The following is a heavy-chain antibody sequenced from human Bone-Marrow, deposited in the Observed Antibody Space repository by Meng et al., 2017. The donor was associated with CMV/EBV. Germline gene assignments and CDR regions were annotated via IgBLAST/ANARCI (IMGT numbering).Heavy chain of an antibody. CDR3: AKGEGGRYDFWSGYSKENGMDV. J-gene: IGHJ6*02. CDR2: IYSGGSST. Sequence: GESLKISCAASGFTVSSNYMSWVRQAPGKGLEWVSVIYSGGSSTYYADSVKGRFTISRDNSKNTLYLQMNSLRAEDTAVYYCAKGEGGRYDFWSGYSKENGMDVWGQGTTVTVSS. CDR1: GFTVSSNY. V-gene: IGHV3-23*03. D-gene: IGHD3-3*01.